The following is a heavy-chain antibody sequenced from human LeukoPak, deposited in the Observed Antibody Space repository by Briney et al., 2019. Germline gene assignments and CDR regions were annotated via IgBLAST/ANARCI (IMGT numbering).Heavy chain of an antibody. V-gene: IGHV3-13*01. CDR3: VRGGIRVSGIDAFDI. J-gene: IGHJ3*02. CDR2: LGIGGDT. D-gene: IGHD2-21*01. CDR1: GFTFRNYD. Sequence: GGSLRLSCAASGFTFRNYDMHWVRQAPGRGLEWVSALGIGGDTYYLDSVKGRFTISRENAQNSLYLQMNSLTDGDTAAYYCVRGGIRVSGIDAFDIWGQGTMVSVSS.